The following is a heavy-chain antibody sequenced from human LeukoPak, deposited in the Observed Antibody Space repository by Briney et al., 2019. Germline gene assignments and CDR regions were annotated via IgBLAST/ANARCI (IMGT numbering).Heavy chain of an antibody. CDR1: GGSISSYY. V-gene: IGHV4-4*07. J-gene: IGHJ6*01. CDR2: IYTSGST. CDR3: ARLVGGYSYGYYYYGMDV. D-gene: IGHD5-18*01. Sequence: SETLSLTCTVSGGSISSYYWSWIRQTAGKGLEWIGRIYTSGSTNYNPSLKSRVTMSVDTSKNQFALKLSSVTAADTAVYYCARLVGGYSYGYYYYGMDVWGQGTTVTVSS.